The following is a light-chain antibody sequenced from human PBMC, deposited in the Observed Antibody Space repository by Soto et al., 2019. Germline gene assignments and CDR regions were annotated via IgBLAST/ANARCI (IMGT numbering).Light chain of an antibody. V-gene: IGLV2-14*01. Sequence: SALTQPASLSGYPGQSITISCTGTSSDIGAYDYVSWFQQHPGKAPKLMISEVNNRPSGVSNRFSGSKSGNTAYLTISGLQVEDEAEYFCFSVTTTSTHVFGTETKGTDL. CDR1: SSDIGAYDY. CDR2: EVN. J-gene: IGLJ1*01. CDR3: FSVTTTSTHV.